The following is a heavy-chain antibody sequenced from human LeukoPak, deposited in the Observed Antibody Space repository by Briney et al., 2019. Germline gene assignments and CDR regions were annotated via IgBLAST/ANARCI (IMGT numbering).Heavy chain of an antibody. Sequence: PSETLSLTCAVYGGSFSGYYWNWIRQPPGKGLEWIGEINHSGSTNYNPSLKSRVTISVDTSKNQFSLKLSSVTAADTAVYYCARLPQPSDILTAYANSFDYWGQGSLVTVSS. V-gene: IGHV4-34*01. CDR3: ARLPQPSDILTAYANSFDY. J-gene: IGHJ4*02. CDR2: INHSGST. CDR1: GGSFSGYY. D-gene: IGHD3-9*01.